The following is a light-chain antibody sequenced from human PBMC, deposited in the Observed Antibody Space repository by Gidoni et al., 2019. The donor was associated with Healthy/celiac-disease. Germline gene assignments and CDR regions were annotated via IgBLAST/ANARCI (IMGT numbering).Light chain of an antibody. V-gene: IGKV4-1*01. CDR3: QQYYSTLYT. CDR2: WAS. Sequence: DIVMTQSPDSLAVSLGERATINCKSSQSVLYSSKNRNYLAWYQQKPGQPPKLLIYWASTRESGVPDRFSGSGSGTDFTRTISSLQAEDVAVYYCQQYYSTLYTFXQXTKLEIK. CDR1: QSVLYSSKNRNY. J-gene: IGKJ2*01.